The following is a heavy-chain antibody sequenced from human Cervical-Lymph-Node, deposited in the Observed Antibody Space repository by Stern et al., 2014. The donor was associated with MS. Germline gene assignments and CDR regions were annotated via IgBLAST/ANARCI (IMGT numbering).Heavy chain of an antibody. CDR3: AKDYSTSSSNWFDP. J-gene: IGHJ5*02. CDR2: INPISGVT. CDR1: GYTFNYY. D-gene: IGHD6-6*01. Sequence: VQLVESGAEVKKPGASVKVSCKASGYTFNYYMHWVRQAPGQRPEWMGRINPISGVTDYARKFQGRVTMTRDTSISTAYMELSRLRSDDTAVYYCAKDYSTSSSNWFDPWGQGTLVTVSS. V-gene: IGHV1-2*02.